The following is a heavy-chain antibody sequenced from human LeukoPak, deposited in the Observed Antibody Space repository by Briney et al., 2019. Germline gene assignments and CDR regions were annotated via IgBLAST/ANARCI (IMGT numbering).Heavy chain of an antibody. CDR3: ATQTQKIRYYDSSGYYRGYYYYYMDV. CDR2: IDSSGKT. D-gene: IGHD3-22*01. CDR1: GDSISSQY. J-gene: IGHJ6*03. V-gene: IGHV4-4*07. Sequence: PSETLSLTCTVSGDSISSQYWSWIRQSPGKGLEWIGRIDSSGKTNYNPSLKSRVTISVDTSKNQFSLKLSSVTAADTAVYYCATQTQKIRYYDSSGYYRGYYYYYMDVWGKGTTVTVSS.